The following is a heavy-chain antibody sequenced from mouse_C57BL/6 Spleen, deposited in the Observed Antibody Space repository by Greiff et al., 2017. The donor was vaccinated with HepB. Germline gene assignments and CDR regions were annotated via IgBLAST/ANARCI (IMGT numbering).Heavy chain of an antibody. V-gene: IGHV6-3*01. CDR3: TAYYSNYVDFDY. J-gene: IGHJ2*01. D-gene: IGHD2-5*01. Sequence: EVQLVESGGGLVQPGGSMKLSCVASGFTFSNYWMNWVRQSPEKGLEWVAQIRLKSDNYATHYAESVKGRFTISRDDSKSSVYLQMNNLRAEDTGIYYCTAYYSNYVDFDYWGQGTTLTVSS. CDR1: GFTFSNYW. CDR2: IRLKSDNYAT.